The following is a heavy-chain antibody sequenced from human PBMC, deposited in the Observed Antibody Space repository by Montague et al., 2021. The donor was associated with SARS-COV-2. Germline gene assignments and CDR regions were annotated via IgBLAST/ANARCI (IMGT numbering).Heavy chain of an antibody. J-gene: IGHJ4*02. CDR1: GASISSGGDY. D-gene: IGHD1-7*01. Sequence: TLSLTCTVSGASISSGGDYWNWIRQHPGKGLEWIGHIYYSVSTNYNPSLKSRVTISEDTSKNQISLKLGSVTAADTAVYYCARDRELVDWGQGIMVIVSS. V-gene: IGHV4-31*03. CDR3: ARDRELVD. CDR2: IYYSVST.